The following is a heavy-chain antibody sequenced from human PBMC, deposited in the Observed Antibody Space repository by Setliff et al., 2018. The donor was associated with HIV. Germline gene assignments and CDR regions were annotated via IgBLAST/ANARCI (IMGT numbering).Heavy chain of an antibody. Sequence: NPSETLSLTCTLSGGSMSSYYWTWIRQPPGKGLEWIGYVYTSEIGNYNSSLRSRVVISLDTSKNQFSLKLGSVTAADTAVYYCARAISTPSYYYHMDVWGTGTPVTVSS. J-gene: IGHJ6*03. V-gene: IGHV4-4*08. D-gene: IGHD3-10*01. CDR2: VYTSEIG. CDR3: ARAISTPSYYYHMDV. CDR1: GGSMSSYY.